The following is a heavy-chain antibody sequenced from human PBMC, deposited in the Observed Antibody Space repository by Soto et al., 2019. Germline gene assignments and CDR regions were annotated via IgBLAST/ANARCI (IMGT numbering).Heavy chain of an antibody. Sequence: PSETLSLTCTVSGGSISSSSYHWGWIRQPPGKGLEWIGSIYYSGSTYYNPSLKSRVTISVDTSKNQFSLKLSSVTAADTAVYYCASKTSVYAFDIWGQGTMVTVSS. CDR3: ASKTSVYAFDI. V-gene: IGHV4-39*01. CDR1: GGSISSSSYH. CDR2: IYYSGST. D-gene: IGHD4-4*01. J-gene: IGHJ3*02.